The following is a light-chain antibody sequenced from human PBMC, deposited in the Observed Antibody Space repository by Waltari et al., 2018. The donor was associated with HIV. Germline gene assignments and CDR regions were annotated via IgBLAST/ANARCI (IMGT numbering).Light chain of an antibody. J-gene: IGLJ2*01. Sequence: QSAFTQPASVSGFLGQSIDISCTGTSAESRFYQYVSWYQQYPGKIPRLIIFDINNRPSGVSDHFSGSSSGNSASLTFSGLQSGDEAHYYCASNRLDYTLIFGGGTKLTVL. V-gene: IGLV2-14*03. CDR1: SAESRFYQY. CDR2: DIN. CDR3: ASNRLDYTLI.